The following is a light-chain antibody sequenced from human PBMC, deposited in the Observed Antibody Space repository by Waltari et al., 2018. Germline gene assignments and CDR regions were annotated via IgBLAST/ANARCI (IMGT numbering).Light chain of an antibody. J-gene: IGLJ3*02. Sequence: QSVLTQPPSASGTPGQRVTISCSGSSSNIGSNTVNWYQQPPGTAPKLLIYSNKQRPSGVPGRFSGSKSGTSASLAISGLQSEDEADYYCAAWDDSLNGHWVFGGGTKLTVL. CDR2: SNK. CDR3: AAWDDSLNGHWV. V-gene: IGLV1-44*01. CDR1: SSNIGSNT.